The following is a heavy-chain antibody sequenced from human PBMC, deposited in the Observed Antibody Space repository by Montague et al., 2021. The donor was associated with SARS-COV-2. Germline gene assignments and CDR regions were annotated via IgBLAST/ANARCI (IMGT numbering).Heavy chain of an antibody. V-gene: IGHV4-59*08. J-gene: IGHJ4*02. D-gene: IGHD3-9*01. CDR2: IYYSGST. CDR3: ARLPYILPGYAYFDF. CDR1: GDSTSNYY. Sequence: SETRSLTCTVSGDSTSNYYWSWIRRPPGKGPEWLGYIYYSGSTNXXPSLKSRVTISVDTSKNQFSLRLSSVTAADTAVYYCARLPYILPGYAYFDFWGQGSLVIVSS.